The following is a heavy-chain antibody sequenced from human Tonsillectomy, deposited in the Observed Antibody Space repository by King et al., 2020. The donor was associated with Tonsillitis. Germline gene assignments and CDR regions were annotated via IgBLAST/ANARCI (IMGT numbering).Heavy chain of an antibody. CDR2: IGSSSSYI. Sequence: VQLVESGGGLVKPGGSLRLSCAASGFTFSSYSMNWVRQAPGEGLEWVSSIGSSSSYIYYADSVKGRFTISRDNAKNSLYLQMNSLRAEDTAVYYCARSEYSSASYGMDVWGQGTTVTVSS. CDR1: GFTFSSYS. CDR3: ARSEYSSASYGMDV. V-gene: IGHV3-21*01. D-gene: IGHD6-6*01. J-gene: IGHJ6*02.